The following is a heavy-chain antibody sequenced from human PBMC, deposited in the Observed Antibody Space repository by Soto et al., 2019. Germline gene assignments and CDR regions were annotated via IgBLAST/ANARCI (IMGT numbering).Heavy chain of an antibody. D-gene: IGHD3-9*01. V-gene: IGHV4-59*01. CDR3: ARAPPIVRYFVWSTNIGRYFDY. Sequence: QVQLQESGPGLVKPSETLSLTCTVSGGSISSYYWSWIRQPPGKGLEWIGYIYYSGSTNYNPSLKSRVTISVDTSKNQFSPKLSSVTAADTAVYYCARAPPIVRYFVWSTNIGRYFDYWGQGTLVTVSS. CDR2: IYYSGST. CDR1: GGSISSYY. J-gene: IGHJ4*02.